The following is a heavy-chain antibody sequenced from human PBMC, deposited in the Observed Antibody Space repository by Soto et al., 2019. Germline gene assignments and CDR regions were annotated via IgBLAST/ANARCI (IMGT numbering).Heavy chain of an antibody. CDR2: ISGSGGST. V-gene: IGHV3-23*01. Sequence: GGSLRLSCAASGFTFSSYAMSWVRQAPGKGLEWVSAISGSGGSTYYADSVKGRFTISRDNSKNTLYLQMNSLRAEDTAVYYCAKDFPYAQWLVVPFDYWGQGTLVTVSS. D-gene: IGHD6-19*01. J-gene: IGHJ4*02. CDR1: GFTFSSYA. CDR3: AKDFPYAQWLVVPFDY.